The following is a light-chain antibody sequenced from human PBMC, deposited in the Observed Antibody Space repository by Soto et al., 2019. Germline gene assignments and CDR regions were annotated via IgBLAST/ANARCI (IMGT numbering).Light chain of an antibody. V-gene: IGKV1-39*01. Sequence: DIPLTQSPSSLSASVGDRVTITCRASQSISTSLNWYQQKPGKAPNLLIFTSSNLESGVPSRFSGSGSGTDCTLTSSRLQTEDFATYFCQQGYSRPRTFGQGTKVEIK. CDR3: QQGYSRPRT. CDR1: QSISTS. CDR2: TSS. J-gene: IGKJ1*01.